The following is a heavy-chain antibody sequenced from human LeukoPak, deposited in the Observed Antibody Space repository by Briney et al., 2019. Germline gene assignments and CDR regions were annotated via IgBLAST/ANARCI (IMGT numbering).Heavy chain of an antibody. Sequence: GGSLSLSCAGSGFIFSDYSMNWVRQAPGKGLEWVSYISSGSSTIDNADSVKGRFTISRDNAKNSLYLQMNSLRAEDTAVYYCARDSSSWLYYFDYWGQGTLVTVSS. D-gene: IGHD6-13*01. CDR2: ISSGSSTI. V-gene: IGHV3-48*01. CDR1: GFIFSDYS. CDR3: ARDSSSWLYYFDY. J-gene: IGHJ4*02.